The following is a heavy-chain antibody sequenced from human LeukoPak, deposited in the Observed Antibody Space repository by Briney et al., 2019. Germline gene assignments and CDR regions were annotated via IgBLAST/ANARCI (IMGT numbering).Heavy chain of an antibody. V-gene: IGHV4-59*02. CDR2: VYYSGST. Sequence: SETLSLTCVVSGGSVSGYYWGWIRQPPGRGLEWIGYVYYSGSTNYNPSFKSRITISVDTSRNQFSLQLSSVTAANTAVYYCARIHRYCSGGACYVLDNWGQGTLVAVSS. J-gene: IGHJ4*02. CDR3: ARIHRYCSGGACYVLDN. D-gene: IGHD2-15*01. CDR1: GGSVSGYY.